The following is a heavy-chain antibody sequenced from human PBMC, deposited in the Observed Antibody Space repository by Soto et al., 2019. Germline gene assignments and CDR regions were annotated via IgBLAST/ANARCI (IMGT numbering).Heavy chain of an antibody. CDR1: GYSFTSYW. CDR2: IYPGDSDT. CDR3: ARRGRYCSGGSCYANNNWFDP. V-gene: IGHV5-51*01. D-gene: IGHD2-15*01. J-gene: IGHJ5*02. Sequence: GESLKISCKGSGYSFTSYWIGWVRQMPGKGLEWMGIIYPGDSDTRYSPSFQGQVTISADKSISTAYLQWSSLKASDTAMYYCARRGRYCSGGSCYANNNWFDPWGQGTLVTAPQ.